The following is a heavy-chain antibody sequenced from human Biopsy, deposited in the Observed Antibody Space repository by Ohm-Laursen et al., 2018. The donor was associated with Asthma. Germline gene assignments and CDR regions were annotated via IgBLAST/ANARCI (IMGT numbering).Heavy chain of an antibody. CDR3: VRGSSSWHHGPFHYYYGLDV. Sequence: SDTLSLTRTVSGGSISNSNYYWGWIRQPPGKGLEWIGSIYYSGTTYYNPSLESRVTVSADTSKNQFSLKLTSVTAADTAVYYCVRGSSSWHHGPFHYYYGLDVWGQGTTATVSS. D-gene: IGHD6-13*01. V-gene: IGHV4-39*01. J-gene: IGHJ6*02. CDR1: GGSISNSNYY. CDR2: IYYSGTT.